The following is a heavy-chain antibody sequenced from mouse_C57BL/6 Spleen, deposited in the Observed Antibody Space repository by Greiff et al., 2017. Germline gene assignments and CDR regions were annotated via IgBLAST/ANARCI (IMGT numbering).Heavy chain of an antibody. CDR1: GYTFTGYW. V-gene: IGHV1-9*01. CDR3: EGSFITTVVECAMEY. Sequence: QVQLQQSGAELMKPGASVKLSCNATGYTFTGYWIEWVKQRPGHGLEWIGEILPGSGSTNYNEKFKGKATFTADTSSNTAYMQLSSLTTEDSAIYYCEGSFITTVVECAMEYWGQGTSVTVSS. D-gene: IGHD1-1*01. CDR2: ILPGSGST. J-gene: IGHJ4*01.